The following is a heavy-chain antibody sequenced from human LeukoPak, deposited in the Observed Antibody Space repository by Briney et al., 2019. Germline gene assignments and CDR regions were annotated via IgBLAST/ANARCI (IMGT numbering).Heavy chain of an antibody. D-gene: IGHD1-26*01. J-gene: IGHJ5*02. CDR1: GGSISSYY. Sequence: SETLSLTCTVSGGSISSYYWTWIRQPPGKGLEWIGHSHYSWSTNYNPSLKSRVTISVDPSKNQFSLKLRAVTAADTAVYYCARVRDTIGRRWFDPWGQGTLVTVSS. V-gene: IGHV4-59*12. CDR2: SHYSWST. CDR3: ARVRDTIGRRWFDP.